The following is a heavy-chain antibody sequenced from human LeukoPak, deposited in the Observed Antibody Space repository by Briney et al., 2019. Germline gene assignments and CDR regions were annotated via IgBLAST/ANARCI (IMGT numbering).Heavy chain of an antibody. V-gene: IGHV3-53*01. J-gene: IGHJ2*01. D-gene: IGHD3-3*02. CDR1: GLAVSNKY. Sequence: PGGSLRLSCAASGLAVSNKYLTWVRQAPGKGLEWVSLIYGGGRTTYADSVKGRFTISRDNFKNTLYLQMNGLRAEDTAFYYCASYEHDVSNWYFDLWGRGTLVTVSS. CDR2: IYGGGRT. CDR3: ASYEHDVSNWYFDL.